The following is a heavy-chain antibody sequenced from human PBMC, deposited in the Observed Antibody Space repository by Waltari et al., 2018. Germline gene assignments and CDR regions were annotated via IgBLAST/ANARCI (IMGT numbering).Heavy chain of an antibody. CDR2: ISGSGGST. CDR1: GFTFSSYA. CDR3: AKGATTISMLRGLIDY. Sequence: EVQLVESGGDLVQPGGSLRLSCAASGFTFSSYAMSWVTPAPGKGLEWVSAISGSGGSTCYTDSVKGRFTISRDNSKNTLYLQMNSLRAEDTAVYYCAKGATTISMLRGLIDYWGQGTLVTVSS. V-gene: IGHV3-23*04. J-gene: IGHJ4*02. D-gene: IGHD3-10*01.